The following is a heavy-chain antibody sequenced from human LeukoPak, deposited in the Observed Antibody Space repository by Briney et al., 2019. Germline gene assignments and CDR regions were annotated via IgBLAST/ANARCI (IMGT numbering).Heavy chain of an antibody. CDR2: ISGSGGST. CDR1: GFTFSSYA. D-gene: IGHD6-19*01. Sequence: PGGSLTLSCAASGFTFSSYAMSWVRQAPGKGLEWVSAISGSGGSTYYAASVKGRLTISRGNSKNTLYLQMNSRRGEDTAAYYCASPTSGQSFDSWGQGKMVPVTS. J-gene: IGHJ3*02. V-gene: IGHV3-23*01. CDR3: ASPTSGQSFDS.